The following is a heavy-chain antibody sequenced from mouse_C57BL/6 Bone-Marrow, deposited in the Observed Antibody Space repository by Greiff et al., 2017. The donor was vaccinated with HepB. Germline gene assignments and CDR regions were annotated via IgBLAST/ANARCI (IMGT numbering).Heavy chain of an antibody. V-gene: IGHV1-69*01. CDR2: IDPSDSYT. CDR1: GYTFTSYW. Sequence: QVQLQQPGAELVMPGASVKLSCKASGYTFTSYWMHWVKQRPGQGLEWIGEIDPSDSYTNYNQKFKGKSTLTVDKSSSTAYMQLSSLTSEDSAVYYCARSWYSNYGGYFDVWGTGTTVTVSS. CDR3: ARSWYSNYGGYFDV. J-gene: IGHJ1*03. D-gene: IGHD2-5*01.